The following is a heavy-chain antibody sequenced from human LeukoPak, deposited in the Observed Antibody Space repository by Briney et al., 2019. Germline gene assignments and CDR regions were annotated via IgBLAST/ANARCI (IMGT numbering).Heavy chain of an antibody. CDR3: AKVDIVVVPAAQYYFDY. CDR2: ISYDGSNK. CDR1: GFTFSSYA. J-gene: IGHJ4*02. V-gene: IGHV3-30-3*01. D-gene: IGHD2-2*01. Sequence: GGSLRLSCAASGFTFSSYAMHWVRQAPGKGLEWVAVISYDGSNKYYADSVKGRFTISRDNSKNTLYLQMNSLRAEDTAVYYCAKVDIVVVPAAQYYFDYWGQGTLVTVSS.